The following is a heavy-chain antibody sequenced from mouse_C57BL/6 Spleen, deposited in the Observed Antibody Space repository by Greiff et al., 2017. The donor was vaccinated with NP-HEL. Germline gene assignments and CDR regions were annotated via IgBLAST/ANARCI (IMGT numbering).Heavy chain of an antibody. J-gene: IGHJ3*01. CDR2: IYPGGGYT. V-gene: IGHV1-63*01. Sequence: QVHVKQSGAELVRPGTSVKMSCKASGYTFTNYWIGWAKQRPGHGLEWIGDIYPGGGYTNYNEKFKGKATLTADKSSSTAYMQFSSLTSEDSAIYYCARGGPDPAWFAYWGQGTLVTVSA. CDR1: GYTFTNYW. CDR3: ARGGPDPAWFAY.